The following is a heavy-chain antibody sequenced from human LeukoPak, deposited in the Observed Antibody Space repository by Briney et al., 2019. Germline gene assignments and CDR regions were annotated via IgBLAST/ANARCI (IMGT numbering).Heavy chain of an antibody. J-gene: IGHJ5*02. V-gene: IGHV3-53*01. Sequence: PGGSLRLSCAASGFTVSDNYMSWVRQAPGKGLEWVSVMYSRGDTYYANSVKGRFTFSRDISKNTLYLQMNGLRTEDTAMYYCARDAPQVPAAGVLVSWGQGTLVIVSS. CDR1: GFTVSDNY. CDR3: ARDAPQVPAAGVLVS. D-gene: IGHD6-13*01. CDR2: MYSRGDT.